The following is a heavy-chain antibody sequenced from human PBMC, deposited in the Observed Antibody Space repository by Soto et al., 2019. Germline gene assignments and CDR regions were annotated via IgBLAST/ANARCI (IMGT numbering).Heavy chain of an antibody. V-gene: IGHV1-3*01. CDR3: AIRFGEEFDY. D-gene: IGHD3-10*01. Sequence: ASVRVSCKASGYTFTSYAIHWVRQAPGQGLEWMGWINAGNGYTNYAQKFQGRVTITADESTSTAYMELSSLRSEDTAVYYCAIRFGEEFDYWGQGTLVTVSS. J-gene: IGHJ4*02. CDR2: INAGNGYT. CDR1: GYTFTSYA.